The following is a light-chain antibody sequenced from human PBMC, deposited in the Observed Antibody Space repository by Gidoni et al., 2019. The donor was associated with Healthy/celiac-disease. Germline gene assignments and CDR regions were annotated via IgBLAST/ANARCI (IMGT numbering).Light chain of an antibody. CDR3: GTWDSGLTILV. Sequence: QSVLTQPPSVSAAPGQKVTISCSGDTSNVGNNFVSWYQHLPGTAPKLLIFDNDKRPSSGSPHRFSGSKSGTSATLDITELQTGDEGDYYCGTWDSGLTILVFGTGTKVTVL. CDR1: TSNVGNNF. V-gene: IGLV1-51*01. J-gene: IGLJ1*01. CDR2: DND.